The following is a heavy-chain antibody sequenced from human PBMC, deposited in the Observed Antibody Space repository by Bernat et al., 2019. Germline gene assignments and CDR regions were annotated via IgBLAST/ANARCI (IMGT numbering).Heavy chain of an antibody. CDR2: IKSKPHGGTA. CDR3: TTDNNDSGGYYQGAISS. V-gene: IGHV3-15*01. Sequence: EVRLVESGGGLLKSGGSLRLSCAASGFSFSHAWMNWVRQAPGKGPEWVGRIKSKPHGGTADYAAPVEGRFSISRDDSKNTMDLKMNSLKTEDTAVYYCTTDNNDSGGYYQGAISSWGQGALVTVSS. D-gene: IGHD3-10*01. J-gene: IGHJ5*02. CDR1: GFSFSHAW.